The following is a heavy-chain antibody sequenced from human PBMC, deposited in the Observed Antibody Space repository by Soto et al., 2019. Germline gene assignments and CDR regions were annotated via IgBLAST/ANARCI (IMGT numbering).Heavy chain of an antibody. J-gene: IGHJ5*02. CDR3: ARHMITFGGVIPRGSIDP. D-gene: IGHD3-16*02. Sequence: SETLSLTCAVYGGSFSGYYWSWIRQPPGKGLEWIGEINHSGSTNYNPSLKSRVTISVDTSKNQFSLKLSSVTAADTAVYYCARHMITFGGVIPRGSIDPWGQGTLVTVSS. V-gene: IGHV4-34*01. CDR2: INHSGST. CDR1: GGSFSGYY.